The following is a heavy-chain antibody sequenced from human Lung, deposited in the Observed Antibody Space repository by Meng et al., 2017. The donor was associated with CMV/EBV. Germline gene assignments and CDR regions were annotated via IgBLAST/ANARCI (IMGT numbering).Heavy chain of an antibody. Sequence: GESLKISCKGSGYSFNNYWIGWVRQMPGKGLEWMGIINPRDSDTRYSPSFQGQVTISADKSINTAYLQWSSLKASDTAIYYCARGLDTVMFIDNWFDPWGQGTLVTVSS. CDR2: INPRDSDT. CDR3: ARGLDTVMFIDNWFDP. CDR1: GYSFNNYW. D-gene: IGHD5-18*01. J-gene: IGHJ5*02. V-gene: IGHV5-51*01.